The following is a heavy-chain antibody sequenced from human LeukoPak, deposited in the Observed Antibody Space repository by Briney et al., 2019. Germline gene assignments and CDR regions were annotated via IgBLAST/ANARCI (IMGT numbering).Heavy chain of an antibody. Sequence: KPSETLSLTCTVSGGSISSYYWSWIRQPAGKGLEWIGRIYTSGSTNYNPSLKSRVTMSVDTSKNHFSLKLSSVTAADTAVYYCARQAGSSGYYLHYYYYYGMDVWGQGTTVTVSS. V-gene: IGHV4-4*07. CDR1: GGSISSYY. CDR3: ARQAGSSGYYLHYYYYYGMDV. CDR2: IYTSGST. J-gene: IGHJ6*02. D-gene: IGHD3-22*01.